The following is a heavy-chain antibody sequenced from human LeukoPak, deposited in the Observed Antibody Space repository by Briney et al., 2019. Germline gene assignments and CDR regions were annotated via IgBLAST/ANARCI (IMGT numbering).Heavy chain of an antibody. J-gene: IGHJ4*02. V-gene: IGHV1-18*01. D-gene: IGHD3-3*01. CDR3: ARDILPRRFLEWLGRGFDY. CDR2: ISAYNGNT. CDR1: GYTFTSYD. Sequence: ASVKVSCKASGYTFTSYDINWVRQATGQGLEWMGWISAYNGNTNYAQKLQGRVTMTTDTSTSTAYMELRSLRSDDTAVYYCARDILPRRFLEWLGRGFDYWGQGTLVTVSS.